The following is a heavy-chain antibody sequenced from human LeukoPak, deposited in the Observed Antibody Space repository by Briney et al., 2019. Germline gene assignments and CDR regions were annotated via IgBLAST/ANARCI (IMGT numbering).Heavy chain of an antibody. CDR2: ISSSGSTI. D-gene: IGHD2-21*02. Sequence: GGSLRLSCAASGFTFSSYEMNWVRQAPGKGLEWVSYISSSGSTIYYADSVKGRFTISRDNAKNSLYLQMNSLRAEDTAVYYCAREREYCGGDCYYYYYYMDVWGKGTTVTVSS. J-gene: IGHJ6*03. CDR3: AREREYCGGDCYYYYYYMDV. V-gene: IGHV3-48*03. CDR1: GFTFSSYE.